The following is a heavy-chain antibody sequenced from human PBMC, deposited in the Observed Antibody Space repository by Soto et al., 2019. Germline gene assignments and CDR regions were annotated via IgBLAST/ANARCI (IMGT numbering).Heavy chain of an antibody. V-gene: IGHV4-30-4*01. Sequence: QVQLQESGSGLVKPSQSLSLTCTVSGVSLNTADTWWGWIRQSPGKGLDIIGYYHSGGSTYYDASLRSRVIISTDTSNSQFFLKLSSVTVADTAVYFCIRSPQMEIGNDYDLDVWGQGTTVTVSS. J-gene: IGHJ6*02. CDR2: YHSGGST. CDR3: IRSPQMEIGNDYDLDV. D-gene: IGHD1-1*01. CDR1: GVSLNTADTW.